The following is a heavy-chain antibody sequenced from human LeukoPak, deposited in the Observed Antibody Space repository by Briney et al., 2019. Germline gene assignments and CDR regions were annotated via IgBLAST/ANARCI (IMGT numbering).Heavy chain of an antibody. D-gene: IGHD6-19*01. V-gene: IGHV4-4*07. Sequence: PSETLSLTCTVPGGSISSYYWSWIRQPAGKGLEWIGRIYTSGSTNYNPSLKSRVTISVDKSKNQFSLKLSSVTAADTAVYYCARDGDSSGWYNWFDPWGQGTLVTVSS. J-gene: IGHJ5*02. CDR1: GGSISSYY. CDR2: IYTSGST. CDR3: ARDGDSSGWYNWFDP.